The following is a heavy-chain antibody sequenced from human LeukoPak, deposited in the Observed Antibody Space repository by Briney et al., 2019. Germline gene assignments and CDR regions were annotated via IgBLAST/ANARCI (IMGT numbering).Heavy chain of an antibody. CDR3: AKEWDYESRGFFFSY. J-gene: IGHJ4*02. D-gene: IGHD3-22*01. V-gene: IGHV1-69*13. Sequence: ASVKVSCKASGGTFSRYGISWVRQARGQGLEWMGGIVPLFGTANYAQKFQGRVTITADESTSTVYMAMSSLRSEDTAVYYCAKEWDYESRGFFFSYWGQGTLVTVSS. CDR2: IVPLFGTA. CDR1: GGTFSRYG.